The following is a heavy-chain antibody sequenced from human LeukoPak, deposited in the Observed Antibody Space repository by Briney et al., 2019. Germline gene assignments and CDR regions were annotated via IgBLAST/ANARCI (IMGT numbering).Heavy chain of an antibody. D-gene: IGHD3-22*01. CDR3: ARERAYYYDSSGYYSYFDY. J-gene: IGHJ4*02. Sequence: PSETLSLTCTVSGGSISSYYWSWIRQPPGKGLEWIGYIYYSGSTNYNPSLKSRVTISVDTSKNQFSLKLSSVTAADTAVYYCARERAYYYDSSGYYSYFDYWGQGTLVTVS. CDR1: GGSISSYY. V-gene: IGHV4-59*01. CDR2: IYYSGST.